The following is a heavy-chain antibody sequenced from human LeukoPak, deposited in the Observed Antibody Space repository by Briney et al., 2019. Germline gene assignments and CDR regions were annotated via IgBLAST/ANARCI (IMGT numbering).Heavy chain of an antibody. CDR3: ARGRRYYDSSGYKNLDY. D-gene: IGHD3-22*01. V-gene: IGHV3-23*01. Sequence: GGSLRLSCAASGFTFSSYAMSWVRQAPGKGLEWVSGIRANGETTYYADSVRGRFTISRDDSRSMVWLQMNSLRAEDTAVYYCARGRRYYDSSGYKNLDYWGQGTLVTVSS. J-gene: IGHJ4*02. CDR1: GFTFSSYA. CDR2: IRANGETT.